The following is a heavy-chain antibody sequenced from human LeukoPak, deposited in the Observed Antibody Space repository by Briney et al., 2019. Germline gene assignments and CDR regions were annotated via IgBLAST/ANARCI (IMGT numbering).Heavy chain of an antibody. CDR2: IHHIGNT. D-gene: IGHD2-21*02. CDR1: GYSISGSNY. V-gene: IGHV4-38-2*01. CDR3: ARVLIVVVTEEYDAFDI. J-gene: IGHJ3*02. Sequence: AETLSLTCAVSGYSISGSNYWGWIRQPPGKGLEWIGSIHHIGNTYYNPSLKNRVTISLDTSKNQFSLKLSSVTAADTAVYYCARVLIVVVTEEYDAFDIWGQGTMVTVSS.